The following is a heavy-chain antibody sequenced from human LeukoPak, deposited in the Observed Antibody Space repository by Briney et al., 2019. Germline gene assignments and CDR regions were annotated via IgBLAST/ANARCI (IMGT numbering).Heavy chain of an antibody. CDR2: INHSGST. CDR3: ARRRGYSGYDWGLDY. Sequence: PSETLSLTCAVYGGSFSGYYWSWIRQPPGKGLEWIGEINHSGSTNYNPSLKSRVTISVDTSKNQFSLKLSSVTAADTAVYYCARRRGYSGYDWGLDYWGQGTLVTVSS. J-gene: IGHJ4*02. V-gene: IGHV4-34*01. D-gene: IGHD5-12*01. CDR1: GGSFSGYY.